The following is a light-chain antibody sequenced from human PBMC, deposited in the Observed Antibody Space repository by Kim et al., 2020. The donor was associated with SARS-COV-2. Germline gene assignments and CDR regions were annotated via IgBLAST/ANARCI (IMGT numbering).Light chain of an antibody. CDR2: EVS. CDR1: SSAVGGFTR. CDR3: SSPTGIGTWV. Sequence: GQAVPVSCPGTSSAVGGFTRFSWYHRPPGAAPNLIVYEVSNRPPGFPDRFSGSKSGNTASLTISGLQAGDEANYYCSSPTGIGTWVFGGGTQLTVL. V-gene: IGLV2-18*02. J-gene: IGLJ3*02.